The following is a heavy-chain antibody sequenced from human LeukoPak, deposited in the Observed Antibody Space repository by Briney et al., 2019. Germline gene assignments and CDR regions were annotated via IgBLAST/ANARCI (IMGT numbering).Heavy chain of an antibody. J-gene: IGHJ4*02. CDR2: INPSGGST. CDR3: ARDRSPTYYDSSGYYY. CDR1: GYTFTSYY. D-gene: IGHD3-22*01. V-gene: IGHV1-46*01. Sequence: ASVKVSCKASGYTFTSYYMHWVRQAPGQGLEWMGIINPSGGSTSYAQKFQGRVTMTRDTSTSTVYMELSGLRSEDTAVYYCARDRSPTYYDSSGYYYWGQGTLVTVSS.